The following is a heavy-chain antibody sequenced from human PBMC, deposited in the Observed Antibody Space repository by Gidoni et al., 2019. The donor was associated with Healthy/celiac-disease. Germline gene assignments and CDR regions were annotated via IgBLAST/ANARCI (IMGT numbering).Heavy chain of an antibody. J-gene: IGHJ5*02. CDR3: ARAQHYGMQMLERNNWFDP. V-gene: IGHV1-18*01. D-gene: IGHD4-17*01. CDR1: GYTFTSYG. CDR2: ISAYNGNT. Sequence: QVQLVQSGAEVKKPGASVKVSCKASGYTFTSYGTSWVRQAPGQGLEWMGWISAYNGNTNYAQKLQGRVTMTTDTSTSTAYMELRSLRSDDTAVYYCARAQHYGMQMLERNNWFDPWGQGTLVTVSS.